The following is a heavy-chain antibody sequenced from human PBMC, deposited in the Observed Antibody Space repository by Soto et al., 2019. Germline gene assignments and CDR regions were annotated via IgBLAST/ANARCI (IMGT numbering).Heavy chain of an antibody. CDR2: FYYSGST. D-gene: IGHD2-2*01. Sequence: QLQLQESGPGLVKPSETLSLTCTVSGGSISSSYSYWGWIRQPPGKGLEWIGSFYYSGSTYYNPSLKSRVTISVDTSKNQSSLKLSSVTAADTAVYYCARPAYCSGPSCYGRHFDYWGQGTLVTVSS. CDR3: ARPAYCSGPSCYGRHFDY. J-gene: IGHJ4*02. CDR1: GGSISSSYSY. V-gene: IGHV4-39*01.